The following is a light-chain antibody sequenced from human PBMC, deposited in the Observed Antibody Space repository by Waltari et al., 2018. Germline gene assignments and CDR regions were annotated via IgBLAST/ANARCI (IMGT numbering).Light chain of an antibody. J-gene: IGKJ2*01. V-gene: IGKV3-20*01. CDR1: QSLASSY. CDR3: QQFGGSVLYT. Sequence: EIVLTQSPGTLSLSPGERATLSCRASQSLASSYLAWYQQKPGQAPRLLIYGASSRATGIPDRFSGSGSGTDFTLTISRLEPEDFAVYYCQQFGGSVLYTFGQGTKVEI. CDR2: GAS.